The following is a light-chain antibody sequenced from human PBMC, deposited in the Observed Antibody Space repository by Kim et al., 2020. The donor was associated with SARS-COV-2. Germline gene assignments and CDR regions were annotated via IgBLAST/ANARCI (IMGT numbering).Light chain of an antibody. J-gene: IGKJ4*01. V-gene: IGKV3-11*01. CDR1: QSVSSY. CDR3: QQRSNWLT. CDR2: DAS. Sequence: SFAPGERATLSCRASQSVSSYLAWYQQNPGQAPRLLIYDASNRATGIPARFSGSGSGTDFTLTISSLEPEDFAVYYCQQRSNWLTFGGGTKVEIK.